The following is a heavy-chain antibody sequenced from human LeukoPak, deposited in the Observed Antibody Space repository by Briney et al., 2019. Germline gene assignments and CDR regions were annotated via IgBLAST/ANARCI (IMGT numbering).Heavy chain of an antibody. CDR3: ARGFIDSGSYSNDY. CDR1: GYTYTSYD. D-gene: IGHD1-26*01. J-gene: IGHJ4*02. Sequence: ASVKVSCKASGYTYTSYDINWVRQATGQGLEWMGWMNPNSGNTGYAQRFQGRVTMTRNTSISTAYMELSSLRSEDTAVYYCARGFIDSGSYSNDYWGQGTLVTVSS. V-gene: IGHV1-8*01. CDR2: MNPNSGNT.